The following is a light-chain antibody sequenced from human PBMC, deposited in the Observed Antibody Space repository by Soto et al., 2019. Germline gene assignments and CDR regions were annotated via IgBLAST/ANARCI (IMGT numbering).Light chain of an antibody. J-gene: IGKJ4*01. CDR1: QSVGSNY. V-gene: IGKV3-20*01. Sequence: EIVLTQFPGTLSLSPGERATLSCRASQSVGSNYLAWYQQRPGQPPNLLIFGASHRAPDIPDRFSGSGSGTDFTLTISRLEPEDFAVYYCQQYGRSLTFXGGTKADIK. CDR2: GAS. CDR3: QQYGRSLT.